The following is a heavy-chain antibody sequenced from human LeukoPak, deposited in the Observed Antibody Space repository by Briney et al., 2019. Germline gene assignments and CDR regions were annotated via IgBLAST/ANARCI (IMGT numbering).Heavy chain of an antibody. Sequence: GGSLRLSCAASGFTFSSYAMTWVRQAPGKGLEWVSAISGTGGTTYYADSVKGRFTISRDNSKNTLYLQMSSLRAEDTAIYYCAKDNSIAVRIFDYWGQGTLVTVSS. D-gene: IGHD6-6*01. V-gene: IGHV3-23*01. CDR3: AKDNSIAVRIFDY. CDR1: GFTFSSYA. J-gene: IGHJ4*02. CDR2: ISGTGGTT.